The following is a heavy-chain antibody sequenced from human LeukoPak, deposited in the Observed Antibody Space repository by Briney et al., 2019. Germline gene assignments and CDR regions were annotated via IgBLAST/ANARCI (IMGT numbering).Heavy chain of an antibody. CDR2: IYYSGST. V-gene: IGHV4-39*01. J-gene: IGHJ4*02. CDR3: ARRTVTTPYFDY. CDR1: GGSISSSSYY. D-gene: IGHD4-17*01. Sequence: SETRSLTCTVSGGSISSSSYYWGWIRQPPGKGLEWIGSIYYSGSTYYNPSLKSRVTISVDTSKNQFSLKLSSVTAADTAVYYCARRTVTTPYFDYWGQGTLVTVSS.